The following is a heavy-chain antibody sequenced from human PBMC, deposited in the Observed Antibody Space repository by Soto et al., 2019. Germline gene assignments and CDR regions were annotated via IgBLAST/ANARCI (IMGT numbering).Heavy chain of an antibody. D-gene: IGHD3-3*01. V-gene: IGHV1-69*13. Sequence: ASVKVSCKASGGTFSSYAISWVRQAPGQGLEWMGGIIPIFGTANYAQKFQGRVTITADESTSTAYMELSSLRSEDTAVYYCAREAPGTGWSGYPIDPWGQGTLVTVSS. CDR1: GGTFSSYA. J-gene: IGHJ5*02. CDR2: IIPIFGTA. CDR3: AREAPGTGWSGYPIDP.